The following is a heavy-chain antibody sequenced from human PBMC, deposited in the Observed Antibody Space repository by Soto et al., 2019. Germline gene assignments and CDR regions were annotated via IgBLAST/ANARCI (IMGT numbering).Heavy chain of an antibody. CDR2: ISSSSTI. CDR3: ARDYDFWSGYPPDYYYYYYLDV. V-gene: IGHV3-48*01. CDR1: GFTFSSYS. D-gene: IGHD3-3*01. J-gene: IGHJ6*03. Sequence: GGSLRLSCAASGFTFSSYSMNWVRQAPGKGLEWVSYISSSSTIYYADSVKGRFTISRDNAKNSLYLQMNSLRAEDTAVYYCARDYDFWSGYPPDYYYYYYLDVWGKGTTVTVSS.